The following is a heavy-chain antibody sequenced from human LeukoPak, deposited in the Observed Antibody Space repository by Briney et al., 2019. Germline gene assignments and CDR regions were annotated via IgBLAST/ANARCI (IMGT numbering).Heavy chain of an antibody. Sequence: GGSLRLSCAASGFTFSSYAMSWVRQAPGKGLEWVSAISGSGGSTYYADSVKGRFTISRDNSKNTLYLQMNSLRAEDTAVYYCAKFEHYYGSGSYYRPYYYYYMDVWGKGTTVTVSS. CDR3: AKFEHYYGSGSYYRPYYYYYMDV. CDR1: GFTFSSYA. CDR2: ISGSGGST. V-gene: IGHV3-23*01. D-gene: IGHD3-10*01. J-gene: IGHJ6*03.